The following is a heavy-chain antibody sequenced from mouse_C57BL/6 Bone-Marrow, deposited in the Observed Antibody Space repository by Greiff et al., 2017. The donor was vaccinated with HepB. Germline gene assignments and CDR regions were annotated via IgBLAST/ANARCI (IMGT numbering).Heavy chain of an antibody. J-gene: IGHJ1*03. V-gene: IGHV5-16*01. CDR3: ERDRGTLVAHWYFDV. CDR1: GFTFSDYY. D-gene: IGHD1-1*01. Sequence: EVMLVESEGGLVQPGSSMKLSCTASGFTFSDYYMAWVRQVPEKGLEWVANINYDGSSTYYLDSFKSRFIISRDNAKNILYLQMNSLKSEDTATYYCERDRGTLVAHWYFDVWGTGTTVTVSS. CDR2: INYDGSST.